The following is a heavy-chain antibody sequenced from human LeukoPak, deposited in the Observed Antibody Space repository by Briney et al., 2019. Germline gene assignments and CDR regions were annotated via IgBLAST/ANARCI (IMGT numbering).Heavy chain of an antibody. V-gene: IGHV3-23*01. J-gene: IGHJ4*02. Sequence: PGGSLRLSCAACGFTFSSYGMRWVAQAPGKGREWGSAISGSGGSTYYADSVKGRFTISRDNSKNTLYLQMNSLRAEDTAVYYCAKSGRRYSSSWYPLDYWGQGTLVTVSS. CDR1: GFTFSSYG. CDR2: ISGSGGST. D-gene: IGHD6-13*01. CDR3: AKSGRRYSSSWYPLDY.